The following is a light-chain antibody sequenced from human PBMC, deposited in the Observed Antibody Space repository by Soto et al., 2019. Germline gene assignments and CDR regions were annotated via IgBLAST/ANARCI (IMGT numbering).Light chain of an antibody. V-gene: IGKV1-5*03. CDR3: QQYNSYPVT. Sequence: DTQLTQSPSTLSASVGDRVTITCRASQSISSWLTWYQQKPGKAPNLLIYKASNLQSGVPSRFSGSGSGTEFTLTISSLQPDDFATYYCQQYNSYPVTFGGGTKVEIK. CDR2: KAS. CDR1: QSISSW. J-gene: IGKJ4*01.